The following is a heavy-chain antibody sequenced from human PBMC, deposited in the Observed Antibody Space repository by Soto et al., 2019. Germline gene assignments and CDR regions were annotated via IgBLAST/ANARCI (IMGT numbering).Heavy chain of an antibody. CDR2: VFYGGRT. V-gene: IGHV4-59*01. CDR3: ARGQWELVF. J-gene: IGHJ4*02. Sequence: SETLSLTCSVSGGSLNGFYWSWIRQSPGKGLEWIGFVFYGGRTNYNPSLKSRVTMSIDTSKNQFSLRLKSMTAEDAGLYYCARGQWELVFWGQGIRVTVPQ. D-gene: IGHD1-26*01. CDR1: GGSLNGFY.